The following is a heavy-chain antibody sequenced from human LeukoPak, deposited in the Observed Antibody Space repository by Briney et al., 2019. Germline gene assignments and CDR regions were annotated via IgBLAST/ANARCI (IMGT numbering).Heavy chain of an antibody. V-gene: IGHV3-30*03. J-gene: IGHJ4*02. Sequence: GGSLRLSCAASGFTFSSYGMHWVRQAPGKGLEWVALISYDGSHKYYADSVKGRFTISRDNSENTLFLQMDSLRAEDTAVYYCASGYTYYYGSGSYHWGQGTLVTVSS. CDR1: GFTFSSYG. D-gene: IGHD3-10*01. CDR2: ISYDGSHK. CDR3: ASGYTYYYGSGSYH.